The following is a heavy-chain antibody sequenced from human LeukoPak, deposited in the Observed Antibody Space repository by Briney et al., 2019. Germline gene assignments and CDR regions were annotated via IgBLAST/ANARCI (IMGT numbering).Heavy chain of an antibody. V-gene: IGHV3-23*01. J-gene: IGHJ4*02. CDR3: AKHLWRDLLWFGEGYYFGY. Sequence: GRSLRLSCAASGFTFSDYALSWVRQAPGKRLEWVSAISGSDTSTNYADSVKGRFTISRDNSKNTLYLQMNSLRAEDTAVYYCAKHLWRDLLWFGEGYYFGYWGQGTLVTVSS. CDR2: ISGSDTST. D-gene: IGHD3-10*01. CDR1: GFTFSDYA.